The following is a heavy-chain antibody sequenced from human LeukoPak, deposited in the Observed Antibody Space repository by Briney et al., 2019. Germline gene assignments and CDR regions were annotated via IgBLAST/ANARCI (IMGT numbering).Heavy chain of an antibody. Sequence: GGSLRLSCAASGFTFSSYSMNWVRQAPGKGLEWVSSISSSSSYIYYADSVKGRFAISRDNAKNSLYLQMNSLRAEDTAVYYCAKDFGSSGYYYALNTGDAFDIWGQGTMVTVSS. CDR1: GFTFSSYS. CDR2: ISSSSSYI. V-gene: IGHV3-21*04. CDR3: AKDFGSSGYYYALNTGDAFDI. D-gene: IGHD3-22*01. J-gene: IGHJ3*02.